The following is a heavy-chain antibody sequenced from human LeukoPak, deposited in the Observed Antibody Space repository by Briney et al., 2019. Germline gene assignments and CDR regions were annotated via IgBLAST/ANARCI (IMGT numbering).Heavy chain of an antibody. J-gene: IGHJ4*02. Sequence: PSETLSLTCTVSGGSISSGGYYWSWIRQHPGTGLEWIGYIYYSGSTYYNPSLKSRVTISVDTSKNQFSLKLSSVTAADTAVYYCARGSPWFGYLDYWGQGTLVTVSS. V-gene: IGHV4-31*03. CDR1: GGSISSGGYY. CDR3: ARGSPWFGYLDY. D-gene: IGHD3-10*01. CDR2: IYYSGST.